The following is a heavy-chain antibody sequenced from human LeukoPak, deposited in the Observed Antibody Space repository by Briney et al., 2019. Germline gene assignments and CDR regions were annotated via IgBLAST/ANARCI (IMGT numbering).Heavy chain of an antibody. D-gene: IGHD1-26*01. J-gene: IGHJ4*02. CDR3: ASIDGGATN. CDR1: GGTFIGYA. V-gene: IGHV1-69*01. CDR2: IISIFGTA. Sequence: ASVKVSCKASGGTFIGYAISWVRQAPGQGLEWMGGIISIFGTANYAQKFQGRVTITADESTSTAYMELSSLRSEDTAVYYCASIDGGATNWGQGTLVTVSS.